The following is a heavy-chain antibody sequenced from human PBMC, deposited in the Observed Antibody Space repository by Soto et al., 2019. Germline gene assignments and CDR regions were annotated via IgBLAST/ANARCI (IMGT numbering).Heavy chain of an antibody. CDR2: ISAYNGNT. CDR3: ARDWWELLYDNWFDP. J-gene: IGHJ5*02. D-gene: IGHD1-26*01. Sequence: QVQLVQSGAEVKKPGASVKVSCKASGYTFTSCGISWVRQAPGQGLEWMGWISAYNGNTNYAQKLQGRVTMTTDTSTSTAYMELRSLRSDDTAVYSCARDWWELLYDNWFDPWGQGTLVTVSS. V-gene: IGHV1-18*01. CDR1: GYTFTSCG.